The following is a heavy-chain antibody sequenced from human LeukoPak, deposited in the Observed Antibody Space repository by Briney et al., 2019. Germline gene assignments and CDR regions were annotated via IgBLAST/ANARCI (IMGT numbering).Heavy chain of an antibody. CDR2: INHIGST. CDR3: AXGSIAAAIDH. CDR1: GGSFSGYY. D-gene: IGHD6-13*01. J-gene: IGHJ4*02. Sequence: SETLSLTCAVYGGSFSGYYWSWIRQPPAKGLEWIGEINHIGSTNYNPSLKILLTISVDTSNNQFSLNLSSVTAADTAVYYCAXGSIAAAIDHWGQATLLTVPP. V-gene: IGHV4-34*01.